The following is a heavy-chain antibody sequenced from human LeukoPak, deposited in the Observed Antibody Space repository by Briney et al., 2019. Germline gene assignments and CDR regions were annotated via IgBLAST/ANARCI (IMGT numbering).Heavy chain of an antibody. CDR2: IYTSGST. V-gene: IGHV4-59*10. D-gene: IGHD6-19*01. J-gene: IGHJ4*02. CDR1: GGSFSGYY. Sequence: SETLSLTCAVYGGSFSGYYWSWIRQPAGKGLEWIGRIYTSGSTNYNPSLKSRVTMSVDTSKNQFSLKLSSVTAADTAVYYCARVKSGWYGGNFDYWGQGTLVTVSS. CDR3: ARVKSGWYGGNFDY.